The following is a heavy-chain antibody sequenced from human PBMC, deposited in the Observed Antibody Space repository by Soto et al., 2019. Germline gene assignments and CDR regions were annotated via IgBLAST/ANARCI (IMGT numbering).Heavy chain of an antibody. D-gene: IGHD3-3*01. Sequence: PSETLSLTCAVYGGSFSGYYWSWIRQPPGKGLEWIGEINHSGSTNYNPSLKSRVTISVDTSKNQFSLKLSSVTAADTAVYYCARLRITIFGVVIPYFSRWFDPWGQGTLVTVSS. V-gene: IGHV4-34*01. CDR3: ARLRITIFGVVIPYFSRWFDP. J-gene: IGHJ5*02. CDR2: INHSGST. CDR1: GGSFSGYY.